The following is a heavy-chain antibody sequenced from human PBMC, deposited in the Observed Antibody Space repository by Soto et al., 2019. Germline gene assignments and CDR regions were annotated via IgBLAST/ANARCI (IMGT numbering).Heavy chain of an antibody. CDR3: ARAVTTPWYFDL. J-gene: IGHJ2*01. CDR1: GGTFSSYA. D-gene: IGHD4-17*01. Sequence: QVQLVQSGAEVKKPGSSVKVSCKASGGTFSSYAISWVRQAPGQGLEWMGGIIAIFGTANYAQKFQGSVTITADDYTSTAYMELSSLRCEDTGVYYCARAVTTPWYFDLWGRGTLVTVSS. CDR2: IIAIFGTA. V-gene: IGHV1-69*12.